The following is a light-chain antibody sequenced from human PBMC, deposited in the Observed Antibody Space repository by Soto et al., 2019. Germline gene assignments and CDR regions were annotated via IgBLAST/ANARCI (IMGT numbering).Light chain of an antibody. CDR3: QQYSALPMT. Sequence: DIVLTQSPGTLSLSPGERATLSCRASQTLSPNYLAWCQQKPGHPPRLLIYGSSKRATGIPDRFSGSGSGTDFTLTISRLEPEDFGVYFCQQYSALPMTFGQGTRLEIK. J-gene: IGKJ5*01. V-gene: IGKV3-20*01. CDR1: QTLSPNY. CDR2: GSS.